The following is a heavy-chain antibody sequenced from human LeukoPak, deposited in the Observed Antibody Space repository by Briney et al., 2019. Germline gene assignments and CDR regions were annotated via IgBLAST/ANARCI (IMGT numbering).Heavy chain of an antibody. Sequence: GTSLRLSCAASGLSLTHDAIHWVRQAPGKGLGWVAVVSKDTVSKIYRDSVKGRFTVSTDSSKNTVYLQMTGLRSEDTAVYYWAGDRWPGGPEYFDCWGQGALVTVSS. V-gene: IGHV3-30*10. CDR3: AGDRWPGGPEYFDC. D-gene: IGHD3-16*01. CDR2: VSKDTVSK. J-gene: IGHJ4*02. CDR1: GLSLTHDA.